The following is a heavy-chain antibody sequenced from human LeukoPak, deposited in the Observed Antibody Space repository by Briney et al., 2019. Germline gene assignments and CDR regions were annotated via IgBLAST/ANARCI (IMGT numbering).Heavy chain of an antibody. CDR1: GFTFTSSA. CDR3: AADYKGTVTTLDY. CDR2: IVVGSGNT. J-gene: IGHJ4*02. Sequence: VASVKVSCKASGFTFTSSAVQWVRQARGQRLEWIGWIVVGSGNTNYAQKFQERVTITRDMSTSTAYMELSSLRSEGTAVYYCAADYKGTVTTLDYWGQGTLVTVSS. V-gene: IGHV1-58*01. D-gene: IGHD4-17*01.